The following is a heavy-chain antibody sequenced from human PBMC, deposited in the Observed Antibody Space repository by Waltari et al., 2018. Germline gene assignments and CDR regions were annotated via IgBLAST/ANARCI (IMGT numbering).Heavy chain of an antibody. V-gene: IGHV3-21*01. D-gene: IGHD4-17*01. CDR1: GFTFSSYS. CDR2: ISSRSSYI. Sequence: EVQLVESGGGLVKPGGSLRLSCAASGFTFSSYSINWVRQAPGKGLEWVSSISSRSSYIYYADSVKGRFTISRDNAKNSLYLQMNSLRAEDTAVYYCARGMTTVGYWYFDLWGRGTLVTVSS. CDR3: ARGMTTVGYWYFDL. J-gene: IGHJ2*01.